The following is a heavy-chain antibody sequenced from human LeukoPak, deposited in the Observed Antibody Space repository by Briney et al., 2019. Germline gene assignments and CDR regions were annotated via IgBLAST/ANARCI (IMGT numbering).Heavy chain of an antibody. D-gene: IGHD3-10*02. V-gene: IGHV3-64*01. Sequence: GGSLRLSCAASGFTFSSYAMHWVRQAPGKGLEYVSAISSNGGSTYYANSVKGRFTISRDNSKNTLYLQMGSLRAEDMAVYYCARGSSGVRRYYYYMDVWGKGTTVTISS. CDR3: ARGSSGVRRYYYYMDV. CDR1: GFTFSSYA. J-gene: IGHJ6*03. CDR2: ISSNGGST.